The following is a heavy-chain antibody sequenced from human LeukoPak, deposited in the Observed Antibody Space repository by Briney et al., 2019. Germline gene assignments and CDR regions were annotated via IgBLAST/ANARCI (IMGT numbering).Heavy chain of an antibody. CDR1: GGSFSGYY. CDR3: ARQRSWLQPPSGD. V-gene: IGHV4-34*01. D-gene: IGHD5-24*01. J-gene: IGHJ4*02. Sequence: SETLSLTCAVYGGSFSGYYWSWIRQPPGKGLEWIGEINHSGSTNYNPSLKSRVTISVDTSKNQFSLKLSSVTAADTAVYYCARQRSWLQPPSGDWGQGTLVTVSS. CDR2: INHSGST.